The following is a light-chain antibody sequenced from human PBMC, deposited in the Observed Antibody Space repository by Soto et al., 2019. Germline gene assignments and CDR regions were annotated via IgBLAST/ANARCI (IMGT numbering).Light chain of an antibody. J-gene: IGLJ1*01. CDR3: SSYTSSSTRV. CDR1: SSDVGAYNY. Sequence: QSVLAQPASVSGSPGQSITISCTGTSSDVGAYNYVSWYQQYPGKAPKLMIYEVSNRPSGASNRFSGSKSGNMASLTISGLQAEDEADYYCSSYTSSSTRVFGTGTKLTVL. V-gene: IGLV2-14*01. CDR2: EVS.